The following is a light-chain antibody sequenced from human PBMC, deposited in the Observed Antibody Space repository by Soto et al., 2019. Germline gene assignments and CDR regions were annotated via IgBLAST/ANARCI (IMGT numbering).Light chain of an antibody. CDR3: QQYGSSRT. J-gene: IGKJ1*01. V-gene: IGKV3-20*01. Sequence: VLTQSSGTLSLSAGEEATLSWGASQSVSSSYLAWYQQQPGQAPRLLIYGASSRATGIPDRFSGSGSGTDFTLTISSLQSEDFAVYYCQQYGSSRTFGQGTKVDI. CDR1: QSVSSSY. CDR2: GAS.